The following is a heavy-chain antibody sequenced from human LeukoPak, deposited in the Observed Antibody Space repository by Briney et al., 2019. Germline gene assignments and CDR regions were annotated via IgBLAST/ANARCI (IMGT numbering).Heavy chain of an antibody. Sequence: PGGSLRLSCAASGFTFSSYSMNWVRQAPGKGLEWVSYISTSSSIIYYADSVKGRFTISRDNAKNSLFLQMNSLRAEDTAVYYCAKDSRTAMAPHFDYWGQGTLVTVSS. J-gene: IGHJ4*02. CDR1: GFTFSSYS. D-gene: IGHD2-21*02. V-gene: IGHV3-48*01. CDR3: AKDSRTAMAPHFDY. CDR2: ISTSSSII.